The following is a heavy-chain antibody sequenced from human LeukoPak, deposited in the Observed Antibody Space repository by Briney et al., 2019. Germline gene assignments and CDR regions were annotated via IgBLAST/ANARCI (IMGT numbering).Heavy chain of an antibody. Sequence: SVKVSCKSSGGTFSSYAISWVRQAPGQGLEWMGRIVPIFGTANYAQKFQGRVTITTDESTSTAYMELSSLRSEDTAVYYCAREGSGWQGTRGSSYYFDYWGQGTLVTVSS. CDR1: GGTFSSYA. CDR2: IVPIFGTA. CDR3: AREGSGWQGTRGSSYYFDY. D-gene: IGHD3-10*01. V-gene: IGHV1-69*05. J-gene: IGHJ4*02.